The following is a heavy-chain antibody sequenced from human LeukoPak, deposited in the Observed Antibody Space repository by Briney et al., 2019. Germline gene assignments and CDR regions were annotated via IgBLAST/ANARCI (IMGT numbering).Heavy chain of an antibody. D-gene: IGHD6-19*01. V-gene: IGHV4-4*07. CDR1: GGSISNYY. CDR2: IYISGST. Sequence: SETLSLTCSVSGGSISNYYWSWIRQPAGRELEWIGRIYISGSTNHNPSFKSRVTMSVDTSKNQFSLKLSSVTAADTAVYYCARAISSGWFKNAFEIWGQGTMVTVSS. J-gene: IGHJ3*02. CDR3: ARAISSGWFKNAFEI.